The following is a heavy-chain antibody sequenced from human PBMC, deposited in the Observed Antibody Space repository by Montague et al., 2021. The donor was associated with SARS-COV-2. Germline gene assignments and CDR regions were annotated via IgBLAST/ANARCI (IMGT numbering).Heavy chain of an antibody. J-gene: IGHJ6*02. D-gene: IGHD2-8*01. CDR3: ATFKYCTTSTCAVEPYYYYYSGMDV. CDR1: GFGCSRYW. V-gene: IGHV3-7*01. Sequence: SLKLSCAASGFGCSRYWMTWVRQAPGKGLEWMANINQDGGEKYYVDSVKGRFTVSRDNAKNSLYLQLNSLRDEDTAVYYCATFKYCTTSTCAVEPYYYYYSGMDVWGQGTTVTVSS. CDR2: INQDGGEK.